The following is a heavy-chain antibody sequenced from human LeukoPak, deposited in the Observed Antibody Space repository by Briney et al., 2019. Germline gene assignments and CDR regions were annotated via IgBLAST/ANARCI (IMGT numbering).Heavy chain of an antibody. J-gene: IGHJ6*02. CDR2: ISWNSGSI. D-gene: IGHD3-9*01. CDR3: AKDRGDIYYYGMDV. CDR1: GFTFDDYA. Sequence: GGSLRLSCAASGFTFDDYAMHWVRQAPGKGLEWVSGISWNSGSIGYADSVKGRFTISRDNAKNSLYLQMNSLRAEDTALYYCAKDRGDIYYYGMDVWGQGTTVTVSS. V-gene: IGHV3-9*01.